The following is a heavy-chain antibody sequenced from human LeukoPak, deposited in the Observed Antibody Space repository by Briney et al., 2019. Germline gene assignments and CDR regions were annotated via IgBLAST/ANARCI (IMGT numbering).Heavy chain of an antibody. CDR1: GFTFSSYC. D-gene: IGHD2-2*01. V-gene: IGHV3-7*01. Sequence: TGGSLRLSCAASGFTFSSYCMSWVRQAPGKGLEWVANINQDGSEKYYVDSVKGRFTISRDNAKNSLYLQMNSLRAEDTAVYYCARGLIVPAAGFFDYWGQGTLVTVSS. J-gene: IGHJ4*02. CDR2: INQDGSEK. CDR3: ARGLIVPAAGFFDY.